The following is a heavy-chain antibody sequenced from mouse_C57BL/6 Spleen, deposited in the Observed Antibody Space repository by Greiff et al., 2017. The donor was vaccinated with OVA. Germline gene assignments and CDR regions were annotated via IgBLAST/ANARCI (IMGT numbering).Heavy chain of an antibody. J-gene: IGHJ3*01. Sequence: EVQLQESGGGLVKPGGSLKLSCAASGFTFSDYGMHWVRQAPEKGLEWVAYISSGSSTNYYADTVKGRFTISRDNAKNTLFLQMTSLRSEDTAMYYCASPGGYGAWFAYWGQGTLVTVSA. CDR2: ISSGSSTN. CDR1: GFTFSDYG. D-gene: IGHD2-2*01. CDR3: ASPGGYGAWFAY. V-gene: IGHV5-17*01.